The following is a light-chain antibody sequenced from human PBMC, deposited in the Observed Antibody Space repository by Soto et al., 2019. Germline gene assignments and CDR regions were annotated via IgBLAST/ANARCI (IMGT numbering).Light chain of an antibody. Sequence: QSVLTQPPSASGTPGQRVTISCSGSSSNIGSNYVYWYQQLPGTAPKLLIYNNNQRPSGVPDRFSGSKSGTSASLAISGLRSEDEADYYCAAWDHSLSVLFGGGTQLTVL. CDR3: AAWDHSLSVL. CDR1: SSNIGSNY. V-gene: IGLV1-47*01. CDR2: NNN. J-gene: IGLJ2*01.